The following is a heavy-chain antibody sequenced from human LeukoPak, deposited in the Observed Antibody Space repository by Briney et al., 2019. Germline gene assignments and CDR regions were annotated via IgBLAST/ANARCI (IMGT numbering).Heavy chain of an antibody. CDR1: GYTFTSYG. J-gene: IGHJ6*03. Sequence: GASVKVSRKASGYTFTSYGISWVRQAPGQGLEWMGWINTYNGNTNYAQNLQGRVTMTTDTSTTTGYMELRSLRSDDTAVYFCARGQWLKGYFYYYMDVWGKGTTVTVSS. CDR2: INTYNGNT. D-gene: IGHD6-19*01. V-gene: IGHV1-18*01. CDR3: ARGQWLKGYFYYYMDV.